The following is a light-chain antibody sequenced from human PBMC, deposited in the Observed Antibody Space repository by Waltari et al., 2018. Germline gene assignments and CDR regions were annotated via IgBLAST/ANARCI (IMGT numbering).Light chain of an antibody. V-gene: IGKV4-1*01. CDR1: QSVLFSFANKNH. CDR3: QKYYSGPLIT. J-gene: IGKJ1*01. Sequence: DIVMTQSPDSLAVSLGERATINCKSSQSVLFSFANKNHLAWYQHKPGQPPTLLFYWASTGASGVPDLLSGSGSGTDFTLTINRLQGEDVAVYYCQKYYSGPLITFGQGTKVEIK. CDR2: WAS.